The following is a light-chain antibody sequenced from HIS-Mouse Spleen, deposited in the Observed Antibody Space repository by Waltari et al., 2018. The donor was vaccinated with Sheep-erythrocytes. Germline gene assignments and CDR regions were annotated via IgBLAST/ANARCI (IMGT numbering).Light chain of an antibody. CDR1: KLGDQS. CDR3: QAWDSSTAEVV. V-gene: IGLV3-1*01. J-gene: IGLJ2*01. Sequence: SYALTQPPSVSVSPGQTASITCSGSKLGDQSACWYQQKPGQSPVLVIDQDSKRPSGIPERFSGSNSGNTATLTISGTQAMDEADYYCQAWDSSTAEVVFGGGTKLTVL. CDR2: QDS.